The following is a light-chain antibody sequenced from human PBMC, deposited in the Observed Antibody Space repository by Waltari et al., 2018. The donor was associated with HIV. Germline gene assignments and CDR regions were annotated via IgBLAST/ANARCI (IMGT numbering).Light chain of an antibody. CDR1: SPNIGAGYD. CDR3: QSYDSSLSGYV. J-gene: IGLJ1*01. Sequence: QSVLTQPPSVSGAPGQRVTISCTGSSPNIGAGYDVHWYQQLPGTAPKLLIYGNINRPSGVPDRFSGSESGTSASLAITGLQAEDEADYYCQSYDSSLSGYVFGTGTKVTVL. V-gene: IGLV1-40*01. CDR2: GNI.